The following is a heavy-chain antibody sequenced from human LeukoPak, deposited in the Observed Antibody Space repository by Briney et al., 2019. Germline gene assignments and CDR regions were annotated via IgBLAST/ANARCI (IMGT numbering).Heavy chain of an antibody. CDR2: IIPIFGTA. CDR1: GGTFGSYA. D-gene: IGHD3-16*01. V-gene: IGHV1-69*13. Sequence: ASVKVSCKASGGTFGSYAISWVRQAPGQGLEWMGGIIPIFGTANYAQKFQGRVTITADESTSTAYMELSSLRSEDTAVYYCARVVRYYDYVWGTNHLSEYYFDYWGQGTLVTVSS. J-gene: IGHJ4*02. CDR3: ARVVRYYDYVWGTNHLSEYYFDY.